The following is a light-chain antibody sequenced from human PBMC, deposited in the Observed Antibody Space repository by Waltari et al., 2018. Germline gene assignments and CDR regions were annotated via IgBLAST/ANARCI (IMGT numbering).Light chain of an antibody. V-gene: IGKV3D-15*01. CDR3: HQYNNWNS. CDR1: LSVGGH. Sequence: EVILTQSPATLSVSPGESATLSCRASLSVGGHLAWYQQKPGQAPRLLIYGASTRATGIPARFSGSGSETDFTLTISGLESEDFVLYFCHQYNNWNSFGQGTKLEIK. CDR2: GAS. J-gene: IGKJ2*03.